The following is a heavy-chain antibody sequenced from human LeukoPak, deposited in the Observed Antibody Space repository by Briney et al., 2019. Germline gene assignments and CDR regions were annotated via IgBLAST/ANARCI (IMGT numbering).Heavy chain of an antibody. CDR1: GFTFDDYA. D-gene: IGHD5-18*01. CDR2: ISWNSGSI. CDR3: AKDMGGADTVMVLGALDI. V-gene: IGHV3-9*03. J-gene: IGHJ3*02. Sequence: GGSLRLSCAASGFTFDDYAMHWVRQAPGKGLEWVSGISWNSGSIGYADSVKGRFTISRDNAKNSLYLQMNSLRAEDMALYYCAKDMGGADTVMVLGALDIWGQGTMVTVSS.